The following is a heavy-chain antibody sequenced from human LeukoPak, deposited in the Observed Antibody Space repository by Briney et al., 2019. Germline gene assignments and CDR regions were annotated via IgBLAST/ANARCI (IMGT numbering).Heavy chain of an antibody. J-gene: IGHJ4*02. CDR1: GFTFSAYW. D-gene: IGHD3-16*01. Sequence: GGSLRLSCASSGFTFSAYWMSWVRQSAGKGLEWVANIKHDGSEKYYVDSVKGRFTISRDNAKNSLYLQMNSLRVEDTAVYYCAKGSRGDFWGQGTLVTVSS. V-gene: IGHV3-7*05. CDR2: IKHDGSEK. CDR3: AKGSRGDF.